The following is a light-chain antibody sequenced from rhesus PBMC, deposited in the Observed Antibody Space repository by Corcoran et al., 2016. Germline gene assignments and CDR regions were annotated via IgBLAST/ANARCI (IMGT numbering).Light chain of an antibody. CDR2: EVS. Sequence: QAALTQPRSVSGSPGHSVTISCTGTSSDIGGYNYVSWYQQHPGTAPKLMIYEVSKRPSGVSDRFSGSKSCNTASLTISGLQAEDEADYYCCSYAGSYTYIFGAGTRLTVL. J-gene: IGLJ1*01. CDR3: CSYAGSYTYI. CDR1: SSDIGGYNY. V-gene: IGLV2-32*01.